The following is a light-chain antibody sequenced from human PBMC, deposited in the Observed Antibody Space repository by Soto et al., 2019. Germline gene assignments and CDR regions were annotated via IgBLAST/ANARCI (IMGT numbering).Light chain of an antibody. CDR1: SSNIGAGYD. J-gene: IGLJ2*01. CDR2: HNN. V-gene: IGLV1-40*01. CDR3: QSYDSSLSAVV. Sequence: QPVLTQPPSVSGAPGHRVTISCTGSSSNIGAGYDVHWYHQLPGTAPKLLIYHNNNRPSGVPDRFSGSKSGTSASLAITGLQAEDEADYYCQSYDSSLSAVVFGGGTKLTVL.